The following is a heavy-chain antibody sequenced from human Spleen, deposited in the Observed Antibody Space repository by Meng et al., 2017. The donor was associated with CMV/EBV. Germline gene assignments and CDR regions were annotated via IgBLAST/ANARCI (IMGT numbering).Heavy chain of an antibody. CDR3: ATRMLYYDTQDY. J-gene: IGHJ4*02. V-gene: IGHV1-24*01. CDR1: GYTLTDLS. CDR2: FDPEDGKT. Sequence: ASVKVSCKVSGYTLTDLSMHWVRQAPGKGLEWMGGFDPEDGKTIYAQNFQGRVTMTEDTSTDTAYMELTSLTSEDTVVYYCATRMLYYDTQDYWGQGTLVTVSS. D-gene: IGHD3-22*01.